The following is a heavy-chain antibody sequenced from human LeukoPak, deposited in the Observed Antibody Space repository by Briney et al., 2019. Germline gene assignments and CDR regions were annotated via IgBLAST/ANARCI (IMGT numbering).Heavy chain of an antibody. J-gene: IGHJ4*02. CDR2: ISSSGSTI. V-gene: IGHV3-11*01. CDR3: ARESRYCSGGSCYYRERYFDY. D-gene: IGHD2-15*01. CDR1: GFTFSDYY. Sequence: GGSLRLSCAASGFTFSDYYMSWIRQAPGKGLEWVSYISSSGSTIYYADSVKGRFTVSRDNAKNSLYLQMNSLRAEDTAVYYCARESRYCSGGSCYYRERYFDYWGQGTLVTVSS.